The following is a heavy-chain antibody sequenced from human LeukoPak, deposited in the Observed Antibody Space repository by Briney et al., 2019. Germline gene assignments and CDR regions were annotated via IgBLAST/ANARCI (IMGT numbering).Heavy chain of an antibody. CDR1: GGSFSGYY. V-gene: IGHV4-34*01. CDR2: INHSGST. Sequence: SETLSLTCAVYGGSFSGYYWSWIRQPPGKGLEWIGEINHSGSTNYNPSLKSRVTISVDTSKNQFSLKLSSVTAADTAVYYCARGTTLDYYYYMDVWGKGTTVTVSS. CDR3: ARGTTLDYYYYMDV. J-gene: IGHJ6*03. D-gene: IGHD1-26*01.